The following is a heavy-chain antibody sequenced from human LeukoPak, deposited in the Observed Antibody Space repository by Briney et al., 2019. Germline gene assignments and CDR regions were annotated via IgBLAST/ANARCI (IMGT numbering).Heavy chain of an antibody. D-gene: IGHD3-3*01. CDR1: GFTFSSYS. J-gene: IGHJ4*02. Sequence: EAGGSLRPSCAASGFTFSSYSMSCVRQAAGKWLEWVSAISGSGGSTYYADSVKDRFTISRDNSNNTLYLQMNGLRAEDTAVYYCAKDSTYYDFWSGYYPDYWGQGTLVTVSS. V-gene: IGHV3-23*01. CDR3: AKDSTYYDFWSGYYPDY. CDR2: ISGSGGST.